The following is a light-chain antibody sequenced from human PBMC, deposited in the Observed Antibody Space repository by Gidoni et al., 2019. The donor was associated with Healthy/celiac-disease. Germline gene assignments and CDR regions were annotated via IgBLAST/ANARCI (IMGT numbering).Light chain of an antibody. CDR3: QQYGSSSGT. Sequence: EIVLTPSPGTLSLSPGERATLSCRASQSVSSSYFAWYQQKPGQAPRLLIYGASSRATGIPDRFSGSGSGTDFTLTISRLEAEDFAAYYCQQYGSSSGTFGQGTKVEIK. CDR1: QSVSSSY. J-gene: IGKJ1*01. V-gene: IGKV3-20*01. CDR2: GAS.